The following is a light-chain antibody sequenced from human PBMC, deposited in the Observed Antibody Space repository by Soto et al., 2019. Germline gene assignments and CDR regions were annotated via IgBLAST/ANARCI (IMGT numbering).Light chain of an antibody. Sequence: EIVLTQSPATLSLSPGERVTLSCRASQSVSSYLAWYQQKPGQAPRLLIYDASNRATGIPARFSGSGSGTDFTLTISSLEPEDFAVYYCQQRSNWPPGVPFGQGTKLEIK. V-gene: IGKV3-11*01. CDR1: QSVSSY. CDR2: DAS. CDR3: QQRSNWPPGVP. J-gene: IGKJ2*01.